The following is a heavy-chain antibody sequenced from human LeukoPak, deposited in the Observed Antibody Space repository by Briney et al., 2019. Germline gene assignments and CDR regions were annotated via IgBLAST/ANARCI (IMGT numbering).Heavy chain of an antibody. CDR2: IYYSGST. D-gene: IGHD4-23*01. CDR3: ARSLSYGGAPGFDY. Sequence: ASETMSLTCTVSGGSISSYYWSWIRQPPGKGLEWIGYIYYSGSTNYNPSLKSRVTISVDTSKNQFSLKLSSVTAADPAVYYCARSLSYGGAPGFDYWGQGTLVTVSS. V-gene: IGHV4-59*01. CDR1: GGSISSYY. J-gene: IGHJ4*02.